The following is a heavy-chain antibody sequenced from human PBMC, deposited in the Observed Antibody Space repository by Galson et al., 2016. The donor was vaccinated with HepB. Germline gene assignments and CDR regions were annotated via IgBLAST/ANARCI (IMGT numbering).Heavy chain of an antibody. D-gene: IGHD5-12*01. Sequence: SVKVSCKASGYTFTSYDINWVRQATGQGLEWMGWMNPNSGNTGYAQKFQGRVTMTRNTSISTAYMELSSLRSEDTAVYYCARGAALIGATYDYWGQGTLVTVSS. J-gene: IGHJ4*02. CDR2: MNPNSGNT. V-gene: IGHV1-8*01. CDR1: GYTFTSYD. CDR3: ARGAALIGATYDY.